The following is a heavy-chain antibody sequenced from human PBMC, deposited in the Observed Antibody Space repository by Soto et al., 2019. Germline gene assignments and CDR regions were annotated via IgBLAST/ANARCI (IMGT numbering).Heavy chain of an antibody. D-gene: IGHD3-3*01. V-gene: IGHV1-18*01. CDR1: GYTFTSYG. CDR2: ISAYNGNT. Sequence: GASVKVSCKASGYTFTSYGISWVRQAPGQGLEWMGWISAYNGNTNYAQKLQGRVTMTTDTSTSTAYMELRSLGSDDTAVYYCAREGITIFGVVAQNNWFDPWGQGTLVTVSS. J-gene: IGHJ5*02. CDR3: AREGITIFGVVAQNNWFDP.